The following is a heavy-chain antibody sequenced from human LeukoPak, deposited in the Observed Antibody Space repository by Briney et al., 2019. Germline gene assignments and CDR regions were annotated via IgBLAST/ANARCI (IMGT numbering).Heavy chain of an antibody. CDR1: GFTFSNYA. J-gene: IGHJ4*02. D-gene: IGHD6-19*01. V-gene: IGHV3-23*01. CDR2: ISGSGGST. Sequence: GGSLRLSCAASGFTFSNYAMSWVRQAPGKGLEWVSAISGSGGSTYYADSVKGRFTISRDNSKNTLYLQMNSLRAEDTAVYYCAKELFSSSGWYYDYWGQGTLVTVSS. CDR3: AKELFSSSGWYYDY.